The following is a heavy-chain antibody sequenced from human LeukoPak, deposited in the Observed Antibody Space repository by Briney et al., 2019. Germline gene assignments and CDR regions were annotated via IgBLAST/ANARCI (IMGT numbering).Heavy chain of an antibody. Sequence: GGSLRLSCAASGFTFSSYAMSWVRQAPGKGLEWVPAISGSGGSTYYADSVKGRFTISRDNSKNTLYLQMNSLRAEDTAVYYCAKNMGSGYDYYYYGMGVWGQGTTVTVSS. V-gene: IGHV3-23*01. D-gene: IGHD5-12*01. J-gene: IGHJ6*02. CDR1: GFTFSSYA. CDR2: ISGSGGST. CDR3: AKNMGSGYDYYYYGMGV.